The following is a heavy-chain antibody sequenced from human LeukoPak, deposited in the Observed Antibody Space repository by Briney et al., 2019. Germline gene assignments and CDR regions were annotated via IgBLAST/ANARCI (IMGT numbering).Heavy chain of an antibody. CDR3: ARHTTGDIVVVVAALDY. Sequence: SETLSLTCTVSGGSISSYYWSWIRQPAGKGLEWIGRVYTSGSTNYNPSLKSRVTISVDTSKNQFSLKLSSVTAADTAVYYCARHTTGDIVVVVAALDYWGQGTLVTVSS. V-gene: IGHV4-4*07. CDR1: GGSISSYY. D-gene: IGHD2-15*01. J-gene: IGHJ4*02. CDR2: VYTSGST.